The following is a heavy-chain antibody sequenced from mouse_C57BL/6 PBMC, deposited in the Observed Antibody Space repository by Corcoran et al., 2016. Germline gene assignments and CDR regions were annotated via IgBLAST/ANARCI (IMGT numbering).Heavy chain of an antibody. CDR2: INPYNGGT. CDR3: ARPAQATRFDY. Sequence: EVQLQQSGPVLVKPGASVKMSCKASGYTFTDYYMNWVKQSHGKSLEWIGVINPYNGGTSYNQKFKGKATLTVDKSSSTAYMELNSLTSEDSAVYYCARPAQATRFDYWGQGTTPTVSS. J-gene: IGHJ2*01. V-gene: IGHV1-19*01. D-gene: IGHD3-2*02. CDR1: GYTFTDYY.